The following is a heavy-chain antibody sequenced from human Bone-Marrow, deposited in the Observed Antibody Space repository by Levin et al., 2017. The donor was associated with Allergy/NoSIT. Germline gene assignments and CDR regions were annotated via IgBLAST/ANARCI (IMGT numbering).Heavy chain of an antibody. V-gene: IGHV3-23*01. D-gene: IGHD6-19*01. CDR3: AKGAGWVAGAVALI. J-gene: IGHJ4*02. CDR2: ISGSGTST. Sequence: GESLKISCAASGFTFSSYAMSWVRQAPGKGLDWVSAISGSGTSTYYADSVKGRFTISRDHSLTTLYLQMNSLRAEDTAVYYCAKGAGWVAGAVALIWGQGTLVTVSS. CDR1: GFTFSSYA.